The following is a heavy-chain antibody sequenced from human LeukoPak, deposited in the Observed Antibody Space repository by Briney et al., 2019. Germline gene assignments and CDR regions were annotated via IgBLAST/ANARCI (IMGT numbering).Heavy chain of an antibody. D-gene: IGHD3-22*01. CDR1: VYRFNAYW. CDR3: ARTNITSYYDSRGYDAFDV. CDR2: IYPDDSDT. V-gene: IGHV5-51*01. Sequence: GESLKISCKGSVYRFNAYWIAWVRQMPGKGLEWMGIIYPDDSDTRYSPSFQGQVTISADKSVRTAYLQWSSLKASDTAMYYCARTNITSYYDSRGYDAFDVWGQGTMVTVSS. J-gene: IGHJ3*01.